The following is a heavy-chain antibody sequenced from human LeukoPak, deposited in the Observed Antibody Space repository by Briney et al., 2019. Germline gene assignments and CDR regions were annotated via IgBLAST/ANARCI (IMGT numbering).Heavy chain of an antibody. CDR2: ISYDGSNK. D-gene: IGHD2-2*01. CDR1: GFTFSSYA. J-gene: IGHJ4*02. Sequence: PGGSLRLSCAASGFTFSSYAMHWVRQAPGKGLEWVAVISYDGSNKYYADSVKGRFTISRDNSKNSLYLQMSSLRDEDTALYYCARGRRDTQYQVFDYWGQGTLVTVSS. CDR3: ARGRRDTQYQVFDY. V-gene: IGHV3-30-3*01.